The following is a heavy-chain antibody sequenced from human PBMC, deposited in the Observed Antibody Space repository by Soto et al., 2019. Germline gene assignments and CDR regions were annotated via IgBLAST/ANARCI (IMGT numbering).Heavy chain of an antibody. D-gene: IGHD1-26*01. CDR1: GYTFPYSW. Sequence: GEYLKISCRGSGYTFPYSWIAWMRQMPGKGLEWMGIIYPGDSDTKYSPSFQGQAIISVDESISTAYLQWSSLKASDTAMYYCARPASYSRSHYTAFAVWGQGTMVTV. J-gene: IGHJ3*01. CDR2: IYPGDSDT. V-gene: IGHV5-51*01. CDR3: ARPASYSRSHYTAFAV.